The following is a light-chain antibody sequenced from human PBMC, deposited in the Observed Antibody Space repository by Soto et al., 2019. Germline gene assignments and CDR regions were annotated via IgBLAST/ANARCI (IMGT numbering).Light chain of an antibody. J-gene: IGLJ1*01. CDR1: TSNIGSNT. CDR3: AAWDDSLNGFYV. Sequence: SVLSQPPSASGTPGQRITISCSGSTSNIGSNTVNWYQQLPGSAPKLLIYTNNQRPSGVPDRFSASKSGTPASLAITGLQSEDEADYYCAAWDDSLNGFYVFGTGTKVTVL. CDR2: TNN. V-gene: IGLV1-44*01.